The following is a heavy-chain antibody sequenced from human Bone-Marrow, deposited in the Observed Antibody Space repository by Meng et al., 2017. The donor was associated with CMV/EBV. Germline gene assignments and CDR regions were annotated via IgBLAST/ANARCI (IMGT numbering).Heavy chain of an antibody. Sequence: SETLSLTCTVSGYSISSGYYWGWIRQPPGKGLEWIGSIYHSGSTYYNPSLKSRVTISVDTSKNQFSLKLSSVTAADTAVYYCARRSAVAHPFDYWGQGTLVTVSS. CDR3: ARRSAVAHPFDY. CDR2: IYHSGST. V-gene: IGHV4-38-2*02. CDR1: GYSISSGYY. D-gene: IGHD6-19*01. J-gene: IGHJ4*02.